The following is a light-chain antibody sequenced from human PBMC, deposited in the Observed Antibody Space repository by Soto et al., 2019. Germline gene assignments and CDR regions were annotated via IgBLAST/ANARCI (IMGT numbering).Light chain of an antibody. CDR2: KAS. J-gene: IGKJ1*01. CDR1: QSISSW. V-gene: IGKV1-5*03. CDR3: QQYNSYPWT. Sequence: DIKMTQSPSTLSASVGDRVTITCRASQSISSWLAWYQQKPGKAPKLPIYKASSLESGVPSRFSGSGSGTEFTLTISSLQPDDFATYYCQQYNSYPWTFGQGTKVEIK.